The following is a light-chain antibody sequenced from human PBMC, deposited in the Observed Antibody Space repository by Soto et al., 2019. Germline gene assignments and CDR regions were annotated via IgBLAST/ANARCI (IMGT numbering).Light chain of an antibody. J-gene: IGKJ1*01. Sequence: DIQMTQSPSTLSASVGDRVLITCLASQSISSWLAWYQQKPGKAPNLLIYKASALKSGVPSRFSGSGSGTEFTLTFSSLQPDDFATYYCQQYDNDSWTFGQGTKVEIK. CDR2: KAS. CDR1: QSISSW. V-gene: IGKV1-5*03. CDR3: QQYDNDSWT.